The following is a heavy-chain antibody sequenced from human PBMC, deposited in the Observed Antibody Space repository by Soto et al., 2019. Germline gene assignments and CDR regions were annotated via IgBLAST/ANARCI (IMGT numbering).Heavy chain of an antibody. CDR2: INHSGST. Sequence: SEILCLTWTVSGGSISSYYWSWIRQPPGTGLECIGEINHSGSTNYNPSLKSRVTISVDTSKNQFSLKLTSVTAADTAVYYCARDKITGLFDYWAQRTLVTVSS. D-gene: IGHD2-8*02. J-gene: IGHJ4*02. CDR3: ARDKITGLFDY. V-gene: IGHV4-34*01. CDR1: GGSISSYY.